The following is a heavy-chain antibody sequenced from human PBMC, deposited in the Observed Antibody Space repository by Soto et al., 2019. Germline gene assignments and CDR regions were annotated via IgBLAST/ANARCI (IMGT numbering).Heavy chain of an antibody. V-gene: IGHV3-7*01. D-gene: IGHD3-16*01. Sequence: EVQLVESGGGLVQPGGSLRLSCAASGFTFSRFWMNWVRQAPGKGLEWVANIKPDGSEKYYVDSMKGRFTISRDNAKNTLYVQMSSLRVEDKAVYYCVRAGDYVWGSNADYWGQGALVTVSS. CDR2: IKPDGSEK. CDR1: GFTFSRFW. CDR3: VRAGDYVWGSNADY. J-gene: IGHJ4*02.